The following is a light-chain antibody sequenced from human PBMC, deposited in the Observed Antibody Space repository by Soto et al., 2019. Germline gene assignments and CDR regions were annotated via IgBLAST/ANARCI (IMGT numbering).Light chain of an antibody. V-gene: IGLV8-61*01. CDR2: STN. CDR3: VLYMGSGIWV. CDR1: SGSVSTSYY. J-gene: IGLJ2*01. Sequence: QAVVTQEPSVSVSHGGTVTLTCGLSSGSVSTSYYPSWYQQTPGQAPRTLIYSTNTRSSGVPDRFSGSILGNKAALTITGAEADDESDYYCVLYMGSGIWVFGGGTKLTVL.